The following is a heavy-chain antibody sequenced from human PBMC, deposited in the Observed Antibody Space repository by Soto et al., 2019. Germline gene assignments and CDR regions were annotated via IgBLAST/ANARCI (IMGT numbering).Heavy chain of an antibody. CDR1: GFTFDDYA. V-gene: IGHV3-9*01. CDR2: ISWNSGII. J-gene: IGHJ4*02. D-gene: IGHD5-18*01. CDR3: AKGYSYGVLEPLGY. Sequence: EVQLVESGGGLVQPGRSLRLSCAASGFTFDDYAMHWVRQAPGKGLEWVSGISWNSGIIDYADSVKGRFTISRDNDKNSLYLQMNSLRPEDTALYYCAKGYSYGVLEPLGYWGQGTLVTVSS.